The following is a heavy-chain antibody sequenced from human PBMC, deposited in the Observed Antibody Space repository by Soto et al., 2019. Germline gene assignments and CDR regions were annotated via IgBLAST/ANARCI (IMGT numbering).Heavy chain of an antibody. V-gene: IGHV4-30-4*01. D-gene: IGHD5-18*01. CDR1: AGSISSGDYY. CDR3: ARALIQLWPHYYYGMDV. J-gene: IGHJ6*02. Sequence: SETLSLTCTVSAGSISSGDYYWSWIRQPPGKGLEWIGYIYYSGNTYYNPSLKGRVNILVDTSKNQFSLRVSFVTAADTAVYYCARALIQLWPHYYYGMDVWGQGTTVTVSS. CDR2: IYYSGNT.